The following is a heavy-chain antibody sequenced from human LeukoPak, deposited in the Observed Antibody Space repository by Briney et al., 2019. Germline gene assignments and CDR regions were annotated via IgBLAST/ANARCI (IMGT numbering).Heavy chain of an antibody. J-gene: IGHJ4*02. CDR2: VYSGDDGT. V-gene: IGHV3-66*02. Sequence: PGGSLRLSCAASGFTVFSDNMSWVRQSPGKGLEWVSVVYSGDDGTNYAESVRGRFTISRDNYKNTVYLQMNSLRVEDTGVYYCAKRSRGYYDYWGQGTLVTVSS. CDR3: AKRSRGYYDY. CDR1: GFTVFSDN. D-gene: IGHD2-21*01.